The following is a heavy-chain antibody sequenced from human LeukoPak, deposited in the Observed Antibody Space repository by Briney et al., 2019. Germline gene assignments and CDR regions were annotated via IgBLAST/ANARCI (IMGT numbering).Heavy chain of an antibody. CDR2: IYSSSDYI. V-gene: IGHV3-11*04. Sequence: GGSLRLSCAGSGFIFSDFYMSWIRQAPGKGLEWVSLIYSSSDYIYYADSVKGRFTISRDNAKNSLYLQMNSLRAEDTALYYCAREVSEGFDFWGQGTLVTVSS. D-gene: IGHD3-22*01. CDR3: AREVSEGFDF. CDR1: GFIFSDFY. J-gene: IGHJ4*02.